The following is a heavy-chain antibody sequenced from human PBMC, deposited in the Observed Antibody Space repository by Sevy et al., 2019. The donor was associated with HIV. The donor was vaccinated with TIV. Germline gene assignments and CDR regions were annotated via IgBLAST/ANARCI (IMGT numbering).Heavy chain of an antibody. Sequence: ASVKVSCKASGYTFTEYYVHWLRQAPGQGLEWMGWINPQTGGTYFTKKFQDRVTLTTATSINAVYMELSGLKFDDTAVFYCARMGAYFDTSGYYPLKYWGLGTLVTVSS. J-gene: IGHJ4*02. CDR3: ARMGAYFDTSGYYPLKY. CDR2: INPQTGGT. D-gene: IGHD3-22*01. V-gene: IGHV1-2*02. CDR1: GYTFTEYY.